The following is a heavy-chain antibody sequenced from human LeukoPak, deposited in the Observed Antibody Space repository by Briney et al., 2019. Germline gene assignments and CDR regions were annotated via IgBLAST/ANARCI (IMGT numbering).Heavy chain of an antibody. J-gene: IGHJ4*02. CDR2: IYYSGST. Sequence: SETLSLTCTVSGGSISSYYWSWIRQPPGKGLEWIGYIYYSGSTSYNPSLKSRVTISVDTSKNQFSLKLSSVTAADTAVYYCARGGGYDWRYFDYWGQGTLVTVSS. CDR3: ARGGGYDWRYFDY. D-gene: IGHD5-12*01. CDR1: GGSISSYY. V-gene: IGHV4-59*01.